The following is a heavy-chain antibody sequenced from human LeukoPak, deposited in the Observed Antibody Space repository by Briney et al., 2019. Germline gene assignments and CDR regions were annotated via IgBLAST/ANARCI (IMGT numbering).Heavy chain of an antibody. D-gene: IGHD1-26*01. V-gene: IGHV4-59*01. J-gene: IGHJ4*02. CDR1: GGSISSYY. CDR2: ISYSGST. CDR3: AANSGSYWGDFDY. Sequence: PSETQSLTCTVSGGSISSYYWSWIRQPPGKGLEWIGYISYSGSTSYNPSLKSRVTISVDTSKNQFSLKLSSVTAADTAVYYCAANSGSYWGDFDYWGQGTLVTVSS.